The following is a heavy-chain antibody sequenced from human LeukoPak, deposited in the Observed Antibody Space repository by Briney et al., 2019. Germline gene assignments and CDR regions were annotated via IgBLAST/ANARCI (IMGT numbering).Heavy chain of an antibody. D-gene: IGHD2-15*01. CDR1: AFTFSSYE. CDR2: ISSIGSTI. Sequence: GSMILSSSAAAFTFSSYEINCVRQVPQQALEWVSYISSIGSTIYYADSVTGRLTISRDNSENTLYLQMNSLRAEDTAVYYCAKAGGEAATHYYYGMDVWGQGTTVTVSS. CDR3: AKAGGEAATHYYYGMDV. V-gene: IGHV3-48*03. J-gene: IGHJ6*02.